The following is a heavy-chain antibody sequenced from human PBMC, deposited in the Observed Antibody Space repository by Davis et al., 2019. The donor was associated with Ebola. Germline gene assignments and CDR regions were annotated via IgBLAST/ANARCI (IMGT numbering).Heavy chain of an antibody. J-gene: IGHJ4*02. CDR2: IYPSGIT. V-gene: IGHV4-30-2*01. CDR3: ARDYDSRGYSTPFGY. Sequence: SETLSLTCAVSGGSISSAAYSWTWIRQPPGTGLEWIGYIYPSGITYYNSSLESRVSISIDNSNNQFSLRLTSVTAADTAVYYCARDYDSRGYSTPFGYWGQGILVTVSS. D-gene: IGHD3-22*01. CDR1: GGSISSAAYS.